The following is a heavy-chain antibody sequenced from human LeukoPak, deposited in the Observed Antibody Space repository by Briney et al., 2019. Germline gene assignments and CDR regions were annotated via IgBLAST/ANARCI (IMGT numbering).Heavy chain of an antibody. Sequence: SETLSLTCAVYGGSFSGYYWSWIRQPPGKGLEWIGEINHSGSTNYNPSLKSRVTISLDTSKNQFSLRLSSVTAADTSVYYCARGAGYCSGTTCYRGRRWFDPWGQGTLVTVSS. V-gene: IGHV4-34*01. CDR3: ARGAGYCSGTTCYRGRRWFDP. D-gene: IGHD2-2*02. J-gene: IGHJ5*02. CDR2: INHSGST. CDR1: GGSFSGYY.